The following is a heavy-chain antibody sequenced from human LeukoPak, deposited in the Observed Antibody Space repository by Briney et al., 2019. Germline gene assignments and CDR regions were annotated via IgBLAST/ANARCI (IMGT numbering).Heavy chain of an antibody. CDR2: IRYDGSNK. J-gene: IGHJ4*02. CDR1: GFTFSSYV. V-gene: IGHV3-30*02. CDR3: AKDLWFGELLSNNFDY. Sequence: GGSLRLSSAASGFTFSSYVMHSVRQAPGEGLGWVAFIRYDGSNKYYADSVTRRFTIYTDNSKNSLYLQMHSLRAEDTAVYYCAKDLWFGELLSNNFDYWGQGTLVTVSS. D-gene: IGHD3-10*01.